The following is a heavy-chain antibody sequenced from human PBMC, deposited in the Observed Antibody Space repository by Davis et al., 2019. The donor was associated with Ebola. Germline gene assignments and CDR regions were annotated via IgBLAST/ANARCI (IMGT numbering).Heavy chain of an antibody. D-gene: IGHD1-26*01. Sequence: GESLKISCAASGFTFSSYAMHWVRQAPGKGLEWVAVISYDGSNKYYADSVKGRFTISRDNSKNTLYLQMNSLRSDDTAVYYCARDRVSYHFDYWGQGTLVTVSS. CDR2: ISYDGSNK. CDR3: ARDRVSYHFDY. V-gene: IGHV3-30*04. J-gene: IGHJ4*02. CDR1: GFTFSSYA.